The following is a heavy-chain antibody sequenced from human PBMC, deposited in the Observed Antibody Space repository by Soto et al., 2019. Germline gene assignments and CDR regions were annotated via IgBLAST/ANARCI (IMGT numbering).Heavy chain of an antibody. D-gene: IGHD2-2*02. CDR3: ARCYTWTDGMDV. CDR2: IYSGGST. Sequence: PGGSLRLSCAASGFTVSSNYMSWVRQSPGKGLEWVSVIYSGGSTYYADSVKGRFTISRDNSKNTLYLQMNSLRAEDTAVYYCARCYTWTDGMDVWGQGTTVTVSS. CDR1: GFTVSSNY. V-gene: IGHV3-53*01. J-gene: IGHJ6*02.